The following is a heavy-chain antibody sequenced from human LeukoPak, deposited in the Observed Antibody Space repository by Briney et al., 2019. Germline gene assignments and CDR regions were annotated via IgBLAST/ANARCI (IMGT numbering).Heavy chain of an antibody. CDR2: ISGSGGST. Sequence: PGGSLRLSCAASGFTFSSYAMSWVRQAPGKGLEWVSAISGSGGSTYYADSVKGRFTISRDNSKNTLYQQMNSLRAEDTAVYYCAKGRTITMIVVGGFDYWGQGTLVTVSS. J-gene: IGHJ4*02. CDR1: GFTFSSYA. CDR3: AKGRTITMIVVGGFDY. D-gene: IGHD3-22*01. V-gene: IGHV3-23*01.